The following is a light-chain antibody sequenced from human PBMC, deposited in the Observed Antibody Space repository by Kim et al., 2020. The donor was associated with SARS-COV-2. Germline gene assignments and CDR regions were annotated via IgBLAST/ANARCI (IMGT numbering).Light chain of an antibody. Sequence: PAGESAAPACRGQQIGNSIDLARHQPSHAQAPRVLISAASSRATGTTDRFSGCGSGTDFTLSISRLEHEDVAVYYWQHYGASTYTFGQGTKLEI. CDR3: QHYGASTYT. CDR2: AAS. V-gene: IGKV3-20*01. J-gene: IGKJ2*01. CDR1: QIGNSID.